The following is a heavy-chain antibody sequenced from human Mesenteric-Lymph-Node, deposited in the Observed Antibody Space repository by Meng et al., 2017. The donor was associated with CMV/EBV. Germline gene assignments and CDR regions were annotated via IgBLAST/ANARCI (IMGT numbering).Heavy chain of an antibody. D-gene: IGHD1-14*01. CDR2: INSDGSST. V-gene: IGHV3-74*01. CDR1: GFTFSDHY. Sequence: GESLKISCAASGFTFSDHYMDWVRQAPGKGLVWISRINSDGSSTSYADSVKGRFTISRDNAKNTLYLQMNSLRVEDTAVYYCARAPPYNVSPPDYWAQGTLVTVSS. J-gene: IGHJ4*02. CDR3: ARAPPYNVSPPDY.